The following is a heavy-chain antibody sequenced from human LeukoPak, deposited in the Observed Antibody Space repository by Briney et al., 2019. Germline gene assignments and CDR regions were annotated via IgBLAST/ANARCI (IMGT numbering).Heavy chain of an antibody. CDR1: GGSFSGYY. CDR2: INHSGST. D-gene: IGHD6-6*01. Sequence: SETLSLTCAVYGGSFSGYYWSLLRQPPGKALDWIGEINHSGSTNYNPSLKSRVTISVDTSKNQFSLKLSSVTAADTAVYYCARGRGSSSKGLGGYWGQGTLVTVSS. CDR3: ARGRGSSSKGLGGY. J-gene: IGHJ4*02. V-gene: IGHV4-34*01.